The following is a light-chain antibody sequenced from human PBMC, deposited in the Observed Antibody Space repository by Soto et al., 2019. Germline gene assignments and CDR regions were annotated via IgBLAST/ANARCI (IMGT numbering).Light chain of an antibody. J-gene: IGLJ3*02. CDR3: CSYAGRDTLGM. Sequence: QSALIQPRSVSGSPGQSVTISCTGTSSDVGGYDFVSWYQQHPGKVPRLLIYDVTKRPSWVPDRFSGSKSGNTASLTITGLLIEEEADYYCCSYAGRDTLGMFGGGTQLTVL. CDR1: SSDVGGYDF. CDR2: DVT. V-gene: IGLV2-11*01.